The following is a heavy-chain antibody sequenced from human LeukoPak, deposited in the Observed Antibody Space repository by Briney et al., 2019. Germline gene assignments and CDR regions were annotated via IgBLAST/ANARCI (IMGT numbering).Heavy chain of an antibody. J-gene: IGHJ4*02. D-gene: IGHD3-22*01. CDR3: ARGDSSGFPSTTFDY. CDR1: GYTFTSYG. Sequence: ASVKVSCKASGYTFTSYGISWVRQAPGQGLEWMGWISAYNGNTSYAQKLQGRVTMTTDASTSTAYMELRSLRSDDTAVYYCARGDSSGFPSTTFDYWGQGTLVTVSS. V-gene: IGHV1-18*01. CDR2: ISAYNGNT.